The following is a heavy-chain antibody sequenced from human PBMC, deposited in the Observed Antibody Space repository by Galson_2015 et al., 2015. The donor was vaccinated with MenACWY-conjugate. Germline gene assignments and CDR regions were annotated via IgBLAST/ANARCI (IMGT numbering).Heavy chain of an antibody. D-gene: IGHD5-18*01. CDR2: ISRSSSYI. V-gene: IGHV3-11*06. CDR3: ARVASTRGYSYGFDY. CDR1: RVSLSAYY. Sequence: ALSLSGAASRVSLSAYYMGWVRQAPGTGLEWTSYISRSSSYINYGDSVKRRLPISRDHAKHSLYLQMDYLRVEDTALYYCARVASTRGYSYGFDYWGQGTPVTVSS. J-gene: IGHJ4*02.